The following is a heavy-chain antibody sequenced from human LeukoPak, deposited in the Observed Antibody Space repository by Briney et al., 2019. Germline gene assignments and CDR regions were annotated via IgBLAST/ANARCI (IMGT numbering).Heavy chain of an antibody. D-gene: IGHD6-19*01. CDR2: IHYSGKV. CDR1: GGSLRSSGHW. V-gene: IGHV4-39*01. CDR3: ARQSGDQSSAWYFDA. J-gene: IGHJ4*02. Sequence: SETLSLTCTVSGGSLRSSGHWWVWIRQPPGKGLEWIGSIHYSGKVYYNPSLKSRVTTSVDTSTDQFSLRLSSATAADTAIYYCARQSGDQSSAWYFDAWGQGTLVTASS.